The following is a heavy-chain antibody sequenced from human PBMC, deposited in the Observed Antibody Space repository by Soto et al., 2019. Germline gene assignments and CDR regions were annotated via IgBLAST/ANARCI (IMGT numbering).Heavy chain of an antibody. Sequence: GGSLRLSXAASGFTFSDYYMSWIRQAPGKGLEWVSYISSSGSTIYYADSVKGRFTISRDNAKNSLYLQMNSLRAEDTAVYYCAREDVEMATTSFDYWGQGTLVTVSS. CDR1: GFTFSDYY. V-gene: IGHV3-11*01. CDR2: ISSSGSTI. CDR3: AREDVEMATTSFDY. D-gene: IGHD5-12*01. J-gene: IGHJ4*02.